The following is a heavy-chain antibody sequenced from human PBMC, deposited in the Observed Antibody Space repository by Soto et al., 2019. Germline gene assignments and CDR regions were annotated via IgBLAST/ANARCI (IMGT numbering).Heavy chain of an antibody. V-gene: IGHV3-7*01. CDR2: IKQDGSEK. CDR1: GFTFSSYW. Sequence: EVQLVESGGGLVQPGGSLRLSCAASGFTFSSYWMSWVRQAPGKGLEWVANIKQDGSEKYYVDSVKGRFIISRDNAKNSLYLQMNSLRAEDTAVYYCARGEVLRYFDWPGADVWGQGTTVTVSS. J-gene: IGHJ6*02. D-gene: IGHD3-9*01. CDR3: ARGEVLRYFDWPGADV.